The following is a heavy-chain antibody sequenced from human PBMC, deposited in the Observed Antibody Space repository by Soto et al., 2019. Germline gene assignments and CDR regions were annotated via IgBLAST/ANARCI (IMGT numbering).Heavy chain of an antibody. J-gene: IGHJ4*02. Sequence: QEQLVESGGGVVQPGTSLRLSCAASGITFTNYGFHWVRQAPGKGLEWVAVIWYDGTTKFYSDSVKGRFTISRDNSKSTLYLQMNSLRVEDTAVYYCATVDNYYGSVFWGQGTLVTVSS. CDR3: ATVDNYYGSVF. CDR2: IWYDGTTK. D-gene: IGHD3-10*01. CDR1: GITFTNYG. V-gene: IGHV3-33*01.